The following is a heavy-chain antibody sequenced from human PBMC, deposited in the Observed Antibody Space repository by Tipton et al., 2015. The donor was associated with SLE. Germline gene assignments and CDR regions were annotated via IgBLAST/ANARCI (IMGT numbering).Heavy chain of an antibody. CDR1: GYTFTSYD. CDR3: ARALLCGSDCYQNYFEF. D-gene: IGHD2-21*01. Sequence: QVQLVQSGAEVKNTGASVKVSCKASGYTFTSYDISWVRQAPGQGLEWMGWTSASNGNTNYAQKFQDRVTMTTDTSTSTAYMELRSLRSDDTAVYYCARALLCGSDCYQNYFEFWGRGTLVTVSS. V-gene: IGHV1-18*01. CDR2: TSASNGNT. J-gene: IGHJ4*02.